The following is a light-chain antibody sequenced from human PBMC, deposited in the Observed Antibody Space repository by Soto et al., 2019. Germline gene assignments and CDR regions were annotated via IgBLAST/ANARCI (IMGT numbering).Light chain of an antibody. J-gene: IGKJ4*01. CDR1: QGISSY. CDR3: QQLDDYPLT. Sequence: DIQLTQSPSSLSASVGDRVTITCRVSQGISSYLAWYQQKPGKAPKLLIYAASTLQSGVPSRFSGSGSGTEFTLTISSLQPEDFATYYCQQLDDYPLTFGGGTKVDIK. CDR2: AAS. V-gene: IGKV1-9*01.